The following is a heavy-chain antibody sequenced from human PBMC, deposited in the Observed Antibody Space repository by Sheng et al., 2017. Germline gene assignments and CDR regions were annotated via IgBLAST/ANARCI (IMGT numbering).Heavy chain of an antibody. J-gene: IGHJ4*02. D-gene: IGHD4-17*01. CDR1: GGTFSSYA. Sequence: QVQLVQSGAEVKKPGSSVKVSCKASGGTFSSYAISWVRQAPGQGLEWMGGIIPIFGTANYAQKFQGRVTITADESTSTAYMELSSLRSEDTAVYYCARGPGLTTVTTSGMDYFDYWGQGTLVTVS. CDR3: ARGPGLTTVTTSGMDYFDY. V-gene: IGHV1-69*01. CDR2: IIPIFGTA.